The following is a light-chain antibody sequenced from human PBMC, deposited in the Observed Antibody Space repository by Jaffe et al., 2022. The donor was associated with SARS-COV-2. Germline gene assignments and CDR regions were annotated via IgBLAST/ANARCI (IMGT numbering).Light chain of an antibody. V-gene: IGKV3-20*01. CDR3: QQYAVSPLP. J-gene: IGKJ4*01. Sequence: EIVLTQSPGTLSLSPGERATLSCRASQSVAKNYLAWFRQKPGQAPRLLIFGASNRATGIPDRFIGSGSGTDFTLTISRLEPEDFAVYYCQQYAVSPLPFGGGTKVEIK. CDR2: GAS. CDR1: QSVAKNY.